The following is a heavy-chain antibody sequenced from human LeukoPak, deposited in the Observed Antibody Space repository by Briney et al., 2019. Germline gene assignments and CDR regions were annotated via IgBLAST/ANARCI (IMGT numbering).Heavy chain of an antibody. V-gene: IGHV3-23*01. CDR2: ISGSGGST. J-gene: IGHJ6*02. CDR3: ARNPQWLSYSMDV. D-gene: IGHD6-19*01. CDR1: GFTFSSYA. Sequence: GGSLRLSCAASGFTFSSYAMSWVRQAPGKGLEWVSAISGSGGSTYYADSVKGRFTISRDNSKNTLYLQMNSLRVEDTAVYYCARNPQWLSYSMDVWGQGTTVTVSS.